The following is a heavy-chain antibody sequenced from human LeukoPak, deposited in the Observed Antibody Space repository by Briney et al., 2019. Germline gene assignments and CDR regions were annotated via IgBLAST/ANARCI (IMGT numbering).Heavy chain of an antibody. CDR3: ARGLGYCTNGVCYGDY. CDR2: INHSGST. V-gene: IGHV4-34*01. CDR1: GGSFSGYY. D-gene: IGHD2-8*01. J-gene: IGHJ4*02. Sequence: PSETLSLTCAVYGGSFSGYYWSWIRQPPGKGLEWIGEINHSGSTNYNPSLKSRVTISVDTSKNQFSLKLSSVTAADTAVYYCARGLGYCTNGVCYGDYWGQGILVTVST.